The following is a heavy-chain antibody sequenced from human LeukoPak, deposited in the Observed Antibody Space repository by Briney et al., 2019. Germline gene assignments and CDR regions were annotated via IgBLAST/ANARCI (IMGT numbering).Heavy chain of an antibody. Sequence: PSETLSLTCAVYGGSFSGYYWSWIRQPPGKGLEWIGEINHSGSTNYNPSLKSRVTISVDTSKNQFSLKLSSVTAADTAVYYCARVSSDWYFIYYFDYWGQGTLITVSS. CDR3: ARVSSDWYFIYYFDY. CDR2: INHSGST. J-gene: IGHJ4*02. CDR1: GGSFSGYY. V-gene: IGHV4-34*01. D-gene: IGHD6-19*01.